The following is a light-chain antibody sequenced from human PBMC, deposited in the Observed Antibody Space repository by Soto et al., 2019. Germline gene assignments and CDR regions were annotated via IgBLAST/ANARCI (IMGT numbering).Light chain of an antibody. J-gene: IGKJ1*01. CDR3: QQYGTSPPWT. V-gene: IGKV3-20*01. CDR1: QSVSSTL. CDR2: GVS. Sequence: EIVLTQSPVALSLSPGERATLSCRASQSVSSTLLTWYQQKPGQAPRLLIYGVSSRATGIPDRFSGSGSGTDFTLTISRLEPEDFAVYYCQQYGTSPPWTFGQGTKVEIK.